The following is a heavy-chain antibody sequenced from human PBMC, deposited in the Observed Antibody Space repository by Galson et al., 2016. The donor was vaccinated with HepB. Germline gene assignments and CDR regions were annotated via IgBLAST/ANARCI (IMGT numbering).Heavy chain of an antibody. CDR1: GFAFNTYS. CDR2: ISGSSSTI. Sequence: SLRLSCAASGFAFNTYSINWVRQAPGRGLEWVSYISGSSSTIYYADSVQGRFTISRDNARNSLYLQMDRLRDEDTAVYYCATSDSYGWGSYLPPNYFDYWGQGTMVTVTS. CDR3: ATSDSYGWGSYLPPNYFDY. V-gene: IGHV3-48*02. D-gene: IGHD3-10*01. J-gene: IGHJ4*03.